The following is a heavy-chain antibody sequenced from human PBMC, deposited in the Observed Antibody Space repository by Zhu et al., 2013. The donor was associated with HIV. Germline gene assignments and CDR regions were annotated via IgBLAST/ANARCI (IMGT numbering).Heavy chain of an antibody. CDR1: GYIFTAYY. Sequence: QVQLVQSGAEVKNPGASVSVSCKASGYIFTAYYIHWLRQAPGQGLEWMGWINPNAGGTAYSDKFQGRVTFTRDTSINTAYMELSRLTSYDTAAYYCTGGSRFDYWGQGTLVTVSS. V-gene: IGHV1-2*02. CDR3: TGGSRFDY. CDR2: INPNAGGT. D-gene: IGHD3-10*01. J-gene: IGHJ4*02.